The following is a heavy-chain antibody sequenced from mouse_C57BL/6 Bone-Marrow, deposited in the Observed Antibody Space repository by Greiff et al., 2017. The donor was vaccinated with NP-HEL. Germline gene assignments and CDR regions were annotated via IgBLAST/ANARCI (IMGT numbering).Heavy chain of an antibody. CDR1: GFTFSDYY. CDR3: ARTEYAMDY. Sequence: EVKLVESGGGLVQPGGSLKLSCAASGFTFSDYYMCWVRQTPEKRLEWVAYISNGGGSTYYPDTVKGRFTISRDNAKNTLYLQMSRLKSEDTAMYYCARTEYAMDYWGQGTSVTVSS. D-gene: IGHD3-2*01. J-gene: IGHJ4*01. V-gene: IGHV5-12*01. CDR2: ISNGGGST.